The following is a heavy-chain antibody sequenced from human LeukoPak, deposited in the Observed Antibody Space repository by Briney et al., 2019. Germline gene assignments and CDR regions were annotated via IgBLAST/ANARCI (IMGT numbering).Heavy chain of an antibody. V-gene: IGHV3-48*04. CDR1: GFTFSSYS. J-gene: IGHJ4*02. Sequence: SGGSLRPSCAASGFTFSSYSMNWVREAPGKGLEWVSYISSSSSTIYYADSVKGRFTISRDNAKNSLYLQMNSLRAEDTAVYYCARGKGVGATTIDYWGQGTLVTVSS. CDR2: ISSSSSTI. D-gene: IGHD1-26*01. CDR3: ARGKGVGATTIDY.